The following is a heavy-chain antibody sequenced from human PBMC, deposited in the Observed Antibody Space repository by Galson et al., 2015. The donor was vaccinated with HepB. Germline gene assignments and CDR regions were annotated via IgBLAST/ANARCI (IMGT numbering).Heavy chain of an antibody. V-gene: IGHV3-23*01. D-gene: IGHD2-8*01. Sequence: LRLSCAASGFTFSSYAMSWVRQAPGKGLEWVSGISGSGGSTYYADSVKGRFTISRDNSKNTLYLQMNSLRAEDTAVYYCAKDRCTNGVCYPEEYFQHWGQGTLVTVSS. CDR3: AKDRCTNGVCYPEEYFQH. CDR2: ISGSGGST. CDR1: GFTFSSYA. J-gene: IGHJ1*01.